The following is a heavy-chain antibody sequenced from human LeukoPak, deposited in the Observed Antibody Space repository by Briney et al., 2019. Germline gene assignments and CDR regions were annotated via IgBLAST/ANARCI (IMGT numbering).Heavy chain of an antibody. D-gene: IGHD6-6*01. V-gene: IGHV7-4-1*02. J-gene: IGHJ4*02. Sequence: ASVKVSCKASGYTFTNSGLNWVRQAPGQGLEWMGWINPNTGNPTYAQGFAGRFVFSLDTSVSTTYLQISSLKAEDTAMYYYAKEGSGSSLEYWGQGTLVTVSS. CDR3: AKEGSGSSLEY. CDR2: INPNTGNP. CDR1: GYTFTNSG.